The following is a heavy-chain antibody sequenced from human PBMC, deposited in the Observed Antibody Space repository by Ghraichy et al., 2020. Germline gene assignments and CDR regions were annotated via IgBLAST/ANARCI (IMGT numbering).Heavy chain of an antibody. V-gene: IGHV3-64D*06. Sequence: GGSLRLSCSASGFTFSSYAMHWVRQAPGKGLEYVSAISSNGGSTYYADSVKGRFTISRDNSKNTLYLQMSSLRAEDTAVYYCSISSSWYLYYFDYWGQGTLVTVSS. CDR1: GFTFSSYA. CDR3: SISSSWYLYYFDY. J-gene: IGHJ4*02. CDR2: ISSNGGST. D-gene: IGHD6-13*01.